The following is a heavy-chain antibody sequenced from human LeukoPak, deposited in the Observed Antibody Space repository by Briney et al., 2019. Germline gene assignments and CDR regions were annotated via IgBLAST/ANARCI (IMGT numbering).Heavy chain of an antibody. Sequence: PGGSLRLSCAASGFSFTSYAMSWVRQAPGKGLEWVSAISGSGGSTYYADSVKGRFTISRDNSKNTLYLQMNSLRAEDTAVYYCAKVPYYDFWSGRDYFDYWGQGTLVTVSS. CDR1: GFSFTSYA. CDR2: ISGSGGST. CDR3: AKVPYYDFWSGRDYFDY. D-gene: IGHD3-3*01. V-gene: IGHV3-23*01. J-gene: IGHJ4*02.